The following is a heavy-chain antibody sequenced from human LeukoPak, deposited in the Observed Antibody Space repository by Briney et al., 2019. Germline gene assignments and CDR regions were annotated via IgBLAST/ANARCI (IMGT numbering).Heavy chain of an antibody. CDR2: IIPSDGFT. Sequence: GASVKVSCKASGYTFSSYYVLWVRQAPGHGLEWMGMIIPSDGFTSYAQKFQSRVTMSRDMSTSTVYMELSSLRSDDTAVYYCARARRRLFGVLIPLSFDYWGQGTPVTVST. J-gene: IGHJ4*02. CDR3: ARARRRLFGVLIPLSFDY. CDR1: GYTFSSYY. V-gene: IGHV1-46*01. D-gene: IGHD3-3*01.